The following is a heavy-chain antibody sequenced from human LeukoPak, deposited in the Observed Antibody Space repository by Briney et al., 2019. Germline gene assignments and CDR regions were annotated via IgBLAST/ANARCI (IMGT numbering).Heavy chain of an antibody. J-gene: IGHJ4*02. Sequence: SETLSLTCAVYGGSFSGYYWSWIRQPPGKGLEWIGEINHSGSTNYNPSLKSRVTISVDTSKNQFSLKLSSVIAADTAVYYCASIRPANDSSGYYSDYWGQGTLVTVSS. V-gene: IGHV4-34*01. D-gene: IGHD3-22*01. CDR2: INHSGST. CDR1: GGSFSGYY. CDR3: ASIRPANDSSGYYSDY.